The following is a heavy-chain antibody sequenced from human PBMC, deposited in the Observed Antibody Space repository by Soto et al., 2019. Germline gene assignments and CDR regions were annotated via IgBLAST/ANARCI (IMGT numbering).Heavy chain of an antibody. CDR1: GGSISSSSYY. Sequence: PSETLSLTCTVSGGSISSSSYYWGWIRHPPGKGLEWIGSIYYSGSTYYNPSLKSRVTISVDTSKNQFSLKLSSVTAADTAVYYCARHQAVYGKEFDYWGQGTLVTVSS. V-gene: IGHV4-39*01. CDR2: IYYSGST. CDR3: ARHQAVYGKEFDY. D-gene: IGHD4-17*01. J-gene: IGHJ4*02.